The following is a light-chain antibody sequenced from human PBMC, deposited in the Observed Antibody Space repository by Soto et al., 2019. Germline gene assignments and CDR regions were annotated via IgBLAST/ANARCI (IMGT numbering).Light chain of an antibody. CDR1: SSNIGGNS. Sequence: QSVLTQPPSTSGTPGQRVTMSCSGSSSNIGGNSVNWYQHLPGAAPKLLIYGTTQRPSGVPDRFSGSKSGTSASLAISGLQSEDEADYYCAAWDDSLNGPVFGGGTKVTVL. J-gene: IGLJ2*01. CDR2: GTT. V-gene: IGLV1-44*01. CDR3: AAWDDSLNGPV.